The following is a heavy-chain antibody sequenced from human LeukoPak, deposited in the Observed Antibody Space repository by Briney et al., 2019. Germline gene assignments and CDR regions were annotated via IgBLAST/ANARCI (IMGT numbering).Heavy chain of an antibody. J-gene: IGHJ6*03. CDR2: IYTSGST. CDR1: GGSISSYY. CDR3: ARTNYDILTGYLYYYYYYMDV. V-gene: IGHV4-4*07. D-gene: IGHD3-9*01. Sequence: PSETLSLTCTVSGGSISSYYWSWIRQPAGKGLEWIGRIYTSGSTNYNPSLKIRVTMSVDTSKNQFSLKLSSVTAADTAVYYCARTNYDILTGYLYYYYYYMDVWGKGTTVTVSS.